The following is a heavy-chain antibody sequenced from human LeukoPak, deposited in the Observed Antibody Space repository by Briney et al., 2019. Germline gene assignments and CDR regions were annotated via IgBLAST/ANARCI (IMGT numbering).Heavy chain of an antibody. Sequence: SETLSLTCTVSGGSISSYYWSWIRQPAGKGLEWIGRIYTSGNTNYNPSLKSRVTMSVDTSKNQFSLKLSSVTAADTAVYYCARGSDYYDSSGYYYGFNWFDPWGQGTLVTVSS. V-gene: IGHV4-4*07. CDR3: ARGSDYYDSSGYYYGFNWFDP. J-gene: IGHJ5*02. CDR1: GGSISSYY. D-gene: IGHD3-22*01. CDR2: IYTSGNT.